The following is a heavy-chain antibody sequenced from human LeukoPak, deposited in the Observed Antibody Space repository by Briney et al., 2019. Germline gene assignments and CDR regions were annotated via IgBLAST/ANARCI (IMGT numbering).Heavy chain of an antibody. Sequence: EGSLRLSCAASGFTFSSYWRNWVRQAPGKGLEWMANIKKDGSERYYVDSVKGRFTISRDNTKKSLYLQMNTLRAEDTAVYYCARDLAGPPQEAFDIWGQGTMVTVSS. CDR3: ARDLAGPPQEAFDI. J-gene: IGHJ3*02. V-gene: IGHV3-7*01. CDR2: IKKDGSER. CDR1: GFTFSSYW.